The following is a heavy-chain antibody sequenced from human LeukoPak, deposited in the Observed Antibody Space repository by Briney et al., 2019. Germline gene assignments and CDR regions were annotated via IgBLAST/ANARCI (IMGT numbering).Heavy chain of an antibody. Sequence: GGSGRLCCAASGFTFSSYSMNWVRQAPGKGLEWVSYISSSSSTIYYADSVKGRFTISRDNAKNSLYLQMNSLRAEDTAVYYCAMGLTSTHDAFDIWGQGTMVTVSS. V-gene: IGHV3-48*04. D-gene: IGHD1-14*01. CDR3: AMGLTSTHDAFDI. CDR1: GFTFSSYS. J-gene: IGHJ3*02. CDR2: ISSSSSTI.